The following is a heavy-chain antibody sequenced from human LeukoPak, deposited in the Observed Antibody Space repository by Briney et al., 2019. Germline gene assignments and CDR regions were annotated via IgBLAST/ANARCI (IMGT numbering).Heavy chain of an antibody. Sequence: GGSLRLSCTASGFTLSSYAMSWVRQSPGKGLEWVSGISGSGGSTYYADSVKGRFTISRDNPKNTLYLQVNSLRAEDTAIYYCAKDSRGSSGWYDWFDPWVQGTLVTVSS. V-gene: IGHV3-23*01. J-gene: IGHJ5*02. D-gene: IGHD6-19*01. CDR2: ISGSGGST. CDR1: GFTLSSYA. CDR3: AKDSRGSSGWYDWFDP.